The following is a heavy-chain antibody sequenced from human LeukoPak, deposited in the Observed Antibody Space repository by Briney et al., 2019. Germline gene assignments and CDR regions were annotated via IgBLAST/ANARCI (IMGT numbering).Heavy chain of an antibody. CDR1: GFTFDDFA. CDR2: ISWDGANT. V-gene: IGHV3-43D*03. J-gene: IGHJ3*02. Sequence: GGSLRLSCAASGFTFDDFAMHWVRQAPGKGLEWVSLISWDGANTYYADSVKGRFTISRDNNKNSLYLQMNSLRAEDTALYYCTKVKPTGYLEWFGAFDKWGQGTMVTVSS. CDR3: TKVKPTGYLEWFGAFDK. D-gene: IGHD3-3*01.